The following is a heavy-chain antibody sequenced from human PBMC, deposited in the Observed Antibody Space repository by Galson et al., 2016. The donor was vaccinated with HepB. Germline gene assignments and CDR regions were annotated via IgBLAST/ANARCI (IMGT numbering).Heavy chain of an antibody. CDR3: ARGWYSNSAPCFDY. CDR2: ISSGSSTI. CDR1: GFTFSTYS. J-gene: IGHJ4*02. Sequence: SLRLSCAASGFTFSTYSMNWVRQAPGKGLEWVSYISSGSSTIYYEDSVTGRFTISRANAKNSLYLQMNSLRDEDTAVYYCARGWYSNSAPCFDYWGQGTLVTVSS. D-gene: IGHD6-13*01. V-gene: IGHV3-48*02.